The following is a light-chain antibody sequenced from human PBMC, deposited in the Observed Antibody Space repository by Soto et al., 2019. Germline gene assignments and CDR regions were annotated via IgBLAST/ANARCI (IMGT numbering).Light chain of an antibody. CDR3: QQYGSSSWT. Sequence: VLTQSPGSLSFTKVDRATPSCRASQTVSNNYFAWYQQKPGQAPRLLIYGTSNRATGIPDRFSGSGSGTDFTLTIIRLEPEDVLMYYCQQYGSSSWTLGQGTKVDI. CDR2: GTS. CDR1: QTVSNNY. J-gene: IGKJ1*01. V-gene: IGKV3-20*01.